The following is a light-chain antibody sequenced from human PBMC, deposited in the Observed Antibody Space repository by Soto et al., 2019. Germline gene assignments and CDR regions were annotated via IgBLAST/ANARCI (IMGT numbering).Light chain of an antibody. Sequence: DIQMTQSPSTLSASVGDRVTIVCRASQSISMWLAWYQQKVGKAPKLLIYGASTLENGVPSRFSGSGSGTEFTLTISSLQPDDFATYYCQQYNTFPYGFGGGTKLEI. CDR1: QSISMW. V-gene: IGKV1-5*03. CDR3: QQYNTFPYG. J-gene: IGKJ2*03. CDR2: GAS.